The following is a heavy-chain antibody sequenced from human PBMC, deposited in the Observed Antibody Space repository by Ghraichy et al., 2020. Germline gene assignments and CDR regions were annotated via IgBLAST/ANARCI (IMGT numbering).Heavy chain of an antibody. V-gene: IGHV1-8*03. Sequence: ASVKVSCKASGYTFTSYDINWVRQATGQGLEWMGWMNPNSGNTGYAQKFQGRVTITRNTSISTAYMELSSLRSEDTAVYYCARGLKTRWLVYYYYYGMDVWGQGTTVTVSS. D-gene: IGHD5-24*01. CDR1: GYTFTSYD. CDR3: ARGLKTRWLVYYYYYGMDV. CDR2: MNPNSGNT. J-gene: IGHJ6*02.